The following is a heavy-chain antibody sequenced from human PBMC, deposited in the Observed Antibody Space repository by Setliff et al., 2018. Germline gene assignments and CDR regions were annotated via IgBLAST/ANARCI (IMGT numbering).Heavy chain of an antibody. V-gene: IGHV3-66*02. CDR1: GFTVSSSY. D-gene: IGHD3-10*01. J-gene: IGHJ5*02. CDR3: ARGNYGSGSPVYVWFDP. CDR2: IYTGGST. Sequence: PGGSLRLSCAASGFTVSSSYMTWVRQAPGKGLEWVSVIYTGGSTYYADSMKDRFTISRDTSKNTLYLQMNSLRTEDTAVYYCARGNYGSGSPVYVWFDPWGQGTLVTRLL.